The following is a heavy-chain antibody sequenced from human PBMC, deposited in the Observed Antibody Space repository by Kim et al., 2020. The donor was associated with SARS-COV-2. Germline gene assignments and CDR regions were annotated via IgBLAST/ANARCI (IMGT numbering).Heavy chain of an antibody. CDR3: AKDIYSSSWYETACFDY. J-gene: IGHJ4*02. D-gene: IGHD6-13*01. V-gene: IGHV3-9*01. CDR2: ISWNSGSI. Sequence: GGSLRLSCAASGFTFDDYAMHWVRQAPGKGLEWVSGISWNSGSIGYADSVKGRFTISRDNAKNSLYLQMNSLRAEDTALYYCAKDIYSSSWYETACFDYWGQGTLVTVSS. CDR1: GFTFDDYA.